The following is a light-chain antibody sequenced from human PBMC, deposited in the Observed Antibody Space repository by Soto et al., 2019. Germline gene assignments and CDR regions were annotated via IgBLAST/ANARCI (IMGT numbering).Light chain of an antibody. Sequence: QSVLTQPPSVSAAPGQRVSISCSGTRSNIGNNYVSWYQQFPGRAPKLLIYDRSKRPSGIPDRFSASKFGTSATLGITGLQTADEADDYCAAWYSSRSGWVFGGGTKLTVL. CDR2: DRS. J-gene: IGLJ3*02. CDR3: AAWYSSRSGWV. CDR1: RSNIGNNY. V-gene: IGLV1-51*01.